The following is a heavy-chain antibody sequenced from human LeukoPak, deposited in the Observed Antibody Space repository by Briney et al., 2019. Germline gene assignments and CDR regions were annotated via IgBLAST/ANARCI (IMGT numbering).Heavy chain of an antibody. Sequence: GGSLRLSCVVSGFTFTTSAMSWVRQAPGKGLEWVSGISESGGSTYYADSVKGRFTSSRDNSKNTLYLQMNNLRAEDTAAYYCAKGSFWGQGTLVTVSS. CDR1: GFTFTTSA. V-gene: IGHV3-23*01. J-gene: IGHJ4*02. D-gene: IGHD3-10*01. CDR2: ISESGGST. CDR3: AKGSF.